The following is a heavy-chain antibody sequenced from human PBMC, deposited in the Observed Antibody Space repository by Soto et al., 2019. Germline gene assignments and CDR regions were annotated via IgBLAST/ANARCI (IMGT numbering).Heavy chain of an antibody. CDR1: GGSISSGGYY. Sequence: QVQLQESGPGLVKPSQTLSLTCTVSGGSISSGGYYWSWIRQHPGKGLEWLGYIYYSGSTYYNPSLKSRVTISVDTSKNQFSLKLSSVTAADTAVYYCAREIAVRGPDWYFDLWGRGTLVTVSS. J-gene: IGHJ2*01. D-gene: IGHD6-6*01. CDR3: AREIAVRGPDWYFDL. V-gene: IGHV4-31*03. CDR2: IYYSGST.